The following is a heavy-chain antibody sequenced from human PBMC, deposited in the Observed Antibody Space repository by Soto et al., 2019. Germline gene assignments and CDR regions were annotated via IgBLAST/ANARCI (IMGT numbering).Heavy chain of an antibody. J-gene: IGHJ2*01. V-gene: IGHV4-30-4*01. Sequence: QLQLRESGPGLVKPSETLSLTCTVSGGSISGGVGGLYYWSWIRQPPGKGMEWIGYIYDSGSTYYTPTLKRSVTISVDTSKNQFSLRLSSVTAADTAVYYCAREVIPLTTDWYFDLWGRGTLVTVSS. CDR1: GGSISGGVGGLYY. D-gene: IGHD4-17*01. CDR3: AREVIPLTTDWYFDL. CDR2: IYDSGST.